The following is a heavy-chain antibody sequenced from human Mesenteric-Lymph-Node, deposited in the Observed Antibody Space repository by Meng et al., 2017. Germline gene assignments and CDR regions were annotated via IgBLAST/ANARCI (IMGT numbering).Heavy chain of an antibody. CDR1: GFTFSNYA. CDR2: ISASGGST. V-gene: IGHV3-23*01. J-gene: IGHJ4*02. D-gene: IGHD1-26*01. Sequence: GESLKISCAASGFTFSNYAMTWVRQAPQKGLEWVSGISASGGSTYYADSVKGRFTISRDSSKNTVYLQMNSLRAEDTAIYYCAKPLVGVAAAGYWGQGTLVTVSS. CDR3: AKPLVGVAAAGY.